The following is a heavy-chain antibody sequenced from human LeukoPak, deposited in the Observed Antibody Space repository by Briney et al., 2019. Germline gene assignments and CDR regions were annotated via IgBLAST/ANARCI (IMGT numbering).Heavy chain of an antibody. J-gene: IGHJ4*02. CDR1: GYTFTGYF. Sequence: ASVKVSCKASGYTFTGYFMHWVRQAPGQGLEWMGWINPNSGGTNYAQKFQGRVTMTRDTSISTAYMELSRLRSDDTAVYYCARVDVYYYDSSGHFDYWGQGTLVTVSS. CDR2: INPNSGGT. V-gene: IGHV1-2*02. CDR3: ARVDVYYYDSSGHFDY. D-gene: IGHD3-22*01.